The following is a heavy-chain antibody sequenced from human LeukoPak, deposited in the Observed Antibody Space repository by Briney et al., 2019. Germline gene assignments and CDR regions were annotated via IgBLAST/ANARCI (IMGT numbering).Heavy chain of an antibody. CDR3: ARGGLAAAAGTAFDY. CDR2: IGTAGDT. CDR1: GFTFSSYD. V-gene: IGHV3-13*01. Sequence: GGSLRLSCAASGFTFSSYDMHWVRQATGKGLEWVSAIGTAGDTYYPGSVKGRFTISRENAKNSLYLQMNSLRAGDTAVYYCARGGLAAAAGTAFDYWGQGPVLSVSS. D-gene: IGHD6-13*01. J-gene: IGHJ4*02.